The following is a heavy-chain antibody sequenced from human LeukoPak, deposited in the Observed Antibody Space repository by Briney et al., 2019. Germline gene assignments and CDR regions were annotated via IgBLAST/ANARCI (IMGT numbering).Heavy chain of an antibody. Sequence: GGSLRLSCAASGLTVSSNYMSWVRQAPGKRLEWVSVIYSGGTTYYADSVKGRFTISRDNSKNTLYLQMNSLRAEDTAVYYCARDLFDYSSGSYYALGYWGQGTLVTVSS. V-gene: IGHV3-53*01. D-gene: IGHD3-10*01. CDR1: GLTVSSNY. CDR2: IYSGGTT. J-gene: IGHJ4*02. CDR3: ARDLFDYSSGSYYALGY.